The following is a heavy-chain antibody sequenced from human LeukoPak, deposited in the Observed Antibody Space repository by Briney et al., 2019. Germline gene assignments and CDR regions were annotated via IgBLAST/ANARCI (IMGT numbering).Heavy chain of an antibody. Sequence: SSVKVSCKASGGTFSSYAISWVRQAPGQGLEWMGRIIPIFGTANYAQKFQGRVTITTDESTSTAYMELSSLRSEDTAVYYCAREYYYDSSALLEYFQHWGQGTLVTVSS. CDR3: AREYYYDSSALLEYFQH. CDR1: GGTFSSYA. CDR2: IIPIFGTA. V-gene: IGHV1-69*05. D-gene: IGHD3-22*01. J-gene: IGHJ1*01.